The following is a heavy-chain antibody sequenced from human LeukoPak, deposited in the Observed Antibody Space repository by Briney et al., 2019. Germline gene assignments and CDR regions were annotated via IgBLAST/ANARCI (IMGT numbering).Heavy chain of an antibody. CDR2: INPNSGGT. Sequence: ASVKVSCKASRYIFTSYYIHWVRQAPGQGLEWMGWINPNSGGTKYAQKFQGRVTMTTDTSISTAYMEVTRLRSDDTAVYYCARDRGSSWYVDYWGQGTLVTVSS. V-gene: IGHV1-2*02. J-gene: IGHJ4*02. D-gene: IGHD6-13*01. CDR3: ARDRGSSWYVDY. CDR1: RYIFTSYY.